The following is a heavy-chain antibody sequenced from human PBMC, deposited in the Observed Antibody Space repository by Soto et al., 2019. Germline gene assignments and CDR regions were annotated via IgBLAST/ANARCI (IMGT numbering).Heavy chain of an antibody. CDR1: GYTFTSYY. CDR3: ARDRVRAVAGYYFDY. V-gene: IGHV1-46*01. Sequence: ASVKVSCKASGYTFTSYYMHWVRQAPGQGLEWMGIINPSGGSTSYAQKFQGRVTMTRDTSTGTVYMELSSLRSEDTAVYYCARDRVRAVAGYYFDYWGQGTLVTVSS. D-gene: IGHD6-19*01. J-gene: IGHJ4*02. CDR2: INPSGGST.